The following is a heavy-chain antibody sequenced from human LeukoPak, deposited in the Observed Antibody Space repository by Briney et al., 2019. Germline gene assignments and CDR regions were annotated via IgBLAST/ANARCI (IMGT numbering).Heavy chain of an antibody. J-gene: IGHJ4*02. D-gene: IGHD1-26*01. V-gene: IGHV1-2*06. Sequence: ASVKVSCKASGYTFTGYYMHWVRQAPGRGLEWMGRINPNSGGTNYAQKFQGRVTMTRDTSISTAYMELSRLRSDDTAVYYCARGSDTDSGISLIDYWGQGTLVTVSS. CDR3: ARGSDTDSGISLIDY. CDR2: INPNSGGT. CDR1: GYTFTGYY.